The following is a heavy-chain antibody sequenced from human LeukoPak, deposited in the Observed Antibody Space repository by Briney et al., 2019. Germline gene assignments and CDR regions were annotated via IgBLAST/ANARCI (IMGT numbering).Heavy chain of an antibody. J-gene: IGHJ3*02. CDR1: GYTFTSYG. CDR2: ISAYNGNT. V-gene: IGHV1-18*01. D-gene: IGHD3-22*01. CDR3: AAYYDSSGYDAFDI. Sequence: ASVKVSCKASGYTFTSYGISWVRQAPGQGLEWMGWISAYNGNTNYAQKLQGRVTMTTDTSTSTAYMELRSLRSDDTAMYYCAAYYDSSGYDAFDIWGQGTMVTVSS.